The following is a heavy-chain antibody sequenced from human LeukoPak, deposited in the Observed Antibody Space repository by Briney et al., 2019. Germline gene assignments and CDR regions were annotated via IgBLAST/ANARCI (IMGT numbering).Heavy chain of an antibody. D-gene: IGHD2-2*01. J-gene: IGHJ4*02. V-gene: IGHV4-59*08. Sequence: SETLSLTCTVSGGSISSYYWSWIRQPPGKGLEWIGYIYYSGSTYYNPSLKSRVTISVDTSKNQFSLKLSSVTAADTAVYYCARADLRGYCSSTSCSGFDYWGQGTLVTVSS. CDR1: GGSISSYY. CDR2: IYYSGST. CDR3: ARADLRGYCSSTSCSGFDY.